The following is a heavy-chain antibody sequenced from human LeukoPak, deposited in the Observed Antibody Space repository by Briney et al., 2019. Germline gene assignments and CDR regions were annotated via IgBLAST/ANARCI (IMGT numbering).Heavy chain of an antibody. CDR3: ARAYYVWGTYRYFDY. D-gene: IGHD3-16*02. CDR1: GGSISSTTYY. J-gene: IGHJ4*02. CDR2: IFHSGST. V-gene: IGHV4-39*07. Sequence: SETLSLTCIVSGGSISSTTYYWGWIRQPPGKRLEWIGYIFHSGSTSYNPSLKSRVTMSLDRSKNQFSLKLSSVAAADTAVYYCARAYYVWGTYRYFDYWGQGALVTVSS.